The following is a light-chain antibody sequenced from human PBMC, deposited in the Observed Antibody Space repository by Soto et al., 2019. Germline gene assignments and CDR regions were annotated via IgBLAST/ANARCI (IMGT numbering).Light chain of an antibody. V-gene: IGKV3-15*01. J-gene: IGKJ2*01. CDR3: QQYNNWPYT. CDR1: QSVGSN. CDR2: GAS. Sequence: EIVMTQSPATLSVSPGERVTLSYRASQSVGSNLAWYQQKPGQAPRLLIYGASTRATGIPARFSGSGSGTEFNLTISTLQSEDFAVCFCQQYNNWPYTFGQGTKLEIK.